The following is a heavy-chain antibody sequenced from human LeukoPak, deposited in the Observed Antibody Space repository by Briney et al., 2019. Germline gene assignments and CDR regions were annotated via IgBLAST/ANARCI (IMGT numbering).Heavy chain of an antibody. D-gene: IGHD3-3*01. J-gene: IGHJ3*02. Sequence: PGGSLRLSCAASGFTFSNYAMSRVRQAPGKGLEWVSAISGSGGITYYADSVKGRFTISRDNSKNTLYLQMNSLRAEDTAVYYCAKDQVREFYDFWTGLSAFDIWGQGTMVTVSS. CDR3: AKDQVREFYDFWTGLSAFDI. V-gene: IGHV3-23*01. CDR1: GFTFSNYA. CDR2: ISGSGGIT.